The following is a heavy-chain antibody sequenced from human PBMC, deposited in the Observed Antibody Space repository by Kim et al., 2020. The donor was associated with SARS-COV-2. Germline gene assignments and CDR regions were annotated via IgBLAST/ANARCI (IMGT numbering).Heavy chain of an antibody. D-gene: IGHD6-19*01. CDR3: ARMYTSGWYVDY. CDR2: INAGNGNT. V-gene: IGHV1-3*01. Sequence: ASVKVSCKASGYTFTSYAMHWVRQAPGQRLEWMGWINAGNGNTKYSQKFQGRVTITRDTSASTAYMELSSLRSEDTAVYYCARMYTSGWYVDYWGQGTLVTVSS. J-gene: IGHJ4*02. CDR1: GYTFTSYA.